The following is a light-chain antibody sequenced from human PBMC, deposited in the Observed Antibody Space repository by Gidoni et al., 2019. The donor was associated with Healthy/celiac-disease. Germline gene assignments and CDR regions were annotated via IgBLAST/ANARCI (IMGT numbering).Light chain of an antibody. CDR3: QQLNSYPIT. CDR1: QGISSY. CDR2: AAS. Sequence: DIQLTQSPSFLSASVGDRVTITCWASQGISSYLAWYQQKPGKAPKLLIYAASTLQSGVPSRFSGSGSGTEFTLTISSLQPEDFATYYCQQLNSYPITFXPXTKVDIK. J-gene: IGKJ3*01. V-gene: IGKV1-9*01.